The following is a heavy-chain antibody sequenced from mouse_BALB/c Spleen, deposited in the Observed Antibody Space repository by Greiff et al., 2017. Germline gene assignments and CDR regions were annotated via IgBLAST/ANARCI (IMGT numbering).Heavy chain of an antibody. CDR3: ARGEFITTATAWFAY. CDR2: INPSNGRT. D-gene: IGHD1-2*01. J-gene: IGHJ3*01. V-gene: IGHV1S81*02. Sequence: VQLQQPGAELVKPGASVKLSCKASGYTFTSYWMHWVKQRPGQGLEWIGEINPSNGRTNYNEKFKSKATLTVDKSSSTAYMQLSSLTSEDSAVYYCARGEFITTATAWFAYWGQGTLVTVSA. CDR1: GYTFTSYW.